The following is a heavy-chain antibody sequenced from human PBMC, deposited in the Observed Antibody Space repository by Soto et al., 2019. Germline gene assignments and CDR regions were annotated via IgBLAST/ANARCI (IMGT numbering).Heavy chain of an antibody. Sequence: QVQLVESGGGVVQPGRSLRLSCAASGFTFSSYGMHWVRQAPGKGLEWVAVIWYDGSNKYYADSVKGRFTISRDNSKNTLYLQMNSLRAEDTAVYYCAREAFQEPFFDYWGQGTLVNVSS. V-gene: IGHV3-33*01. D-gene: IGHD1-26*01. J-gene: IGHJ4*02. CDR2: IWYDGSNK. CDR3: AREAFQEPFFDY. CDR1: GFTFSSYG.